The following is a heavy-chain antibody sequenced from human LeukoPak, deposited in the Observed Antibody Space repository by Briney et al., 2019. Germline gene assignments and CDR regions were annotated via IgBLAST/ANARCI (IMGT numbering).Heavy chain of an antibody. V-gene: IGHV1-58*02. D-gene: IGHD2-15*01. CDR3: AAVNQVVAATRYAFDI. CDR2: IVVGSGNT. Sequence: SVKVSCMASGFTFTRSAMLWVRQARGQRLEWIGWIVVGSGNTNYAQKFQERVTFTRDMSTSTAYMELSSLRSEDTAVYYCAAVNQVVAATRYAFDIWGQGTMVTVSS. J-gene: IGHJ3*02. CDR1: GFTFTRSA.